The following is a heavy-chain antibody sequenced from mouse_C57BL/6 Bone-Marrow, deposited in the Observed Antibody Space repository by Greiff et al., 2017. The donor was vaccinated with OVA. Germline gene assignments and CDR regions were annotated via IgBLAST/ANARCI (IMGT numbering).Heavy chain of an antibody. Sequence: EVKLVESGGGLVKPGGSLKLSCAASGFTFSSYAMSWVRQTPEKRLEWVATISDGGSYTYYPDNVKGRFTISRDNAKNNLYLQMSHLKSEDTAMYYCARVDYRGYFDYWGQGTTLTASS. J-gene: IGHJ2*01. CDR3: ARVDYRGYFDY. CDR2: ISDGGSYT. V-gene: IGHV5-4*03. CDR1: GFTFSSYA. D-gene: IGHD2-13*01.